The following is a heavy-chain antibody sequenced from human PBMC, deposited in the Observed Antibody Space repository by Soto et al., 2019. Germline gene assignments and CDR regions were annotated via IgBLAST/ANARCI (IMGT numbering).Heavy chain of an antibody. CDR3: ARGVLRYFDWHERNYYGMDV. CDR1: GGSISSYY. V-gene: IGHV4-59*01. CDR2: IYYSGST. J-gene: IGHJ6*02. Sequence: SETLSLTCTVSGGSISSYYWSWIRQPPGKGLEWIGYIYYSGSTNYNPSLKSRVTISVDTSKNQFSLKLSSVTAADTAVYYCARGVLRYFDWHERNYYGMDVWGQGTTVTVSS. D-gene: IGHD3-9*01.